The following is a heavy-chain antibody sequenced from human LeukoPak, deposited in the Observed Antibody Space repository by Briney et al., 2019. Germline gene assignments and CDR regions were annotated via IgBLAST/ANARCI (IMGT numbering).Heavy chain of an antibody. D-gene: IGHD4-17*01. Sequence: SETLSLTCTVSSGSISGSNYFWGWIRQPPGKGLEWIGYIYYTGNTNYNPSLKSRVTISVDMSKTQFSLRVSSVTAADTAVYYCARSQRDYGDYGSRPYFDFWGQGSLVTVSS. J-gene: IGHJ4*02. CDR1: SGSISGSNYF. CDR3: ARSQRDYGDYGSRPYFDF. CDR2: IYYTGNT. V-gene: IGHV4-61*05.